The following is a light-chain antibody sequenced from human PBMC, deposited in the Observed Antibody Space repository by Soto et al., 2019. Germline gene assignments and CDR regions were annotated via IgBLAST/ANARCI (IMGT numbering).Light chain of an antibody. Sequence: EIVLTQSPATLSLSPGERASLSCRASQSVGSSLAWYQHKPGQAPRLLIYDVSNRATGIPARFSGSGSGADFTLTISRLEPEDFAVYYCQQYGSSGTFGQGTKVDIK. J-gene: IGKJ1*01. CDR3: QQYGSSGT. CDR1: QSVGSS. V-gene: IGKV3-20*01. CDR2: DVS.